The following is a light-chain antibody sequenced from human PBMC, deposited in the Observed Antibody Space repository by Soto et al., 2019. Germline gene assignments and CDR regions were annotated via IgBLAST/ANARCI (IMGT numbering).Light chain of an antibody. CDR3: QQRSNSTLT. J-gene: IGKJ5*01. Sequence: EMVLTQSPATLSLSPGESATLSWSASRSVSSYLAWYQQKPGQAPRLLIYDAFNRPTEIPARFSGSGAGTECTRTISSLEPEDFAVYYCQQRSNSTLTFGQGTRLEIK. CDR1: RSVSSY. V-gene: IGKV3-11*01. CDR2: DAF.